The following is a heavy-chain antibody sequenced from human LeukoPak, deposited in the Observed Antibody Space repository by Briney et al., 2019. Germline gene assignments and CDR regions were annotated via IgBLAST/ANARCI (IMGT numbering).Heavy chain of an antibody. J-gene: IGHJ4*02. Sequence: GASVKVSCKASGYTFTGYYMHWVRQAPGQGLEWMGWINPNSGGTNYAQKFQGRVTMTRDTSISTAYMELSRLRSDDTAVYYCARVRGRYSGYVNYWGQGTLVTVSS. CDR2: INPNSGGT. D-gene: IGHD5-12*01. V-gene: IGHV1-2*02. CDR1: GYTFTGYY. CDR3: ARVRGRYSGYVNY.